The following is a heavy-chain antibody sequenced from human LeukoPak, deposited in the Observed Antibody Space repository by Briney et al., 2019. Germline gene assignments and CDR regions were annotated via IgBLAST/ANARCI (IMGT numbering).Heavy chain of an antibody. V-gene: IGHV1-2*02. Sequence: ASVKVSCKASGYTFTGYYMHWVRQAPGQGLEWMGWINPNSGGTNYAQKFQGRVTMTRDTSISTAYMGLSRLRSDDTAVYYCARSANPGYSSSWAFDYWGQGTLVTVSS. CDR2: INPNSGGT. CDR1: GYTFTGYY. D-gene: IGHD6-13*01. J-gene: IGHJ4*02. CDR3: ARSANPGYSSSWAFDY.